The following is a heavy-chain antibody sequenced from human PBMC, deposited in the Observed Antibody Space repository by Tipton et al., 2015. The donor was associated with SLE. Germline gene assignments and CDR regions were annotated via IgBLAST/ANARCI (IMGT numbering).Heavy chain of an antibody. CDR2: IFHSGTS. J-gene: IGHJ5*02. D-gene: IGHD2-8*01. CDR3: ARAMGGAIMDANH. V-gene: IGHV4-38-2*01. CDR1: DDAITNNYF. Sequence: LRLSCVVSDDAITNNYFWGWVRQPPGGGLEWIGSIFHSGTSHYNPSLQSRVSISVDTSKNQFSLELTSVTAADTAVYFCARAMGGAIMDANHWGQGTLVTVS.